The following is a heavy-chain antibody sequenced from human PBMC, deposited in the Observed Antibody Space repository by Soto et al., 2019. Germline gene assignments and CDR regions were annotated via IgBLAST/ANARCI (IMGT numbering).Heavy chain of an antibody. CDR3: ARVRFRSIAARPGKNYFDY. V-gene: IGHV1-2*02. Sequence: ASVKVSCKASGYTFTGYYRHWVRQAPGQGLEWMGWINPNSGGTNYAQKFQGRVTMTRDTSISTAYMELSRLRSDGTAVYYCARVRFRSIAARPGKNYFDYWGQGTLVTVSS. J-gene: IGHJ4*02. D-gene: IGHD6-6*01. CDR2: INPNSGGT. CDR1: GYTFTGYY.